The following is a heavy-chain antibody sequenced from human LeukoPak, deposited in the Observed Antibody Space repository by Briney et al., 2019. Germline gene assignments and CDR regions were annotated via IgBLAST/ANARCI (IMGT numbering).Heavy chain of an antibody. J-gene: IGHJ4*02. CDR2: IYHSGST. CDR1: GYSISSGYY. Sequence: SETLSLTCTVSGYSISSGYYWGWIRQPPGKGLEWIGSIYHSGSTYYNPSLKSRVTISVDTSKNQFSLKLSSVTAADTAVYYCARLGRNYDILTGSPGWGQGTLVTVSS. D-gene: IGHD3-9*01. V-gene: IGHV4-38-2*02. CDR3: ARLGRNYDILTGSPG.